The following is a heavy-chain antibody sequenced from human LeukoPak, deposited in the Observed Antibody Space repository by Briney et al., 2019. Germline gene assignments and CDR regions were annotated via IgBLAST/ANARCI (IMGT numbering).Heavy chain of an antibody. Sequence: GGSLRLSCVASGFTLSIYQVNWIRQAPGKGPEWLSYISTRSDDIYYAESVKGRFAISRDNAKNSSFLQMDNLRDEDTGIYFCARGMPTRTVDLWGQGTLVTVSS. J-gene: IGHJ4*02. V-gene: IGHV3-21*04. CDR3: ARGMPTRTVDL. D-gene: IGHD1-14*01. CDR1: GFTLSIYQ. CDR2: ISTRSDDI.